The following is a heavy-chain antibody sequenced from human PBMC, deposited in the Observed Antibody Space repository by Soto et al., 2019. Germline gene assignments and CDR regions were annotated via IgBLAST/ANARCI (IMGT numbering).Heavy chain of an antibody. J-gene: IGHJ6*02. CDR3: AREGGHNLYGMDV. D-gene: IGHD1-1*01. Sequence: QVQLVESGGGVVQPGRSLRLSCAASGFTFSSYGMHWVRQAPGKGLEWVAVIWYDGSNKYYADSVKGRFTISRDNSKNTLYLQMNSLRAEDTAVYYCAREGGHNLYGMDVWGQGTTVTVSS. CDR2: IWYDGSNK. CDR1: GFTFSSYG. V-gene: IGHV3-33*01.